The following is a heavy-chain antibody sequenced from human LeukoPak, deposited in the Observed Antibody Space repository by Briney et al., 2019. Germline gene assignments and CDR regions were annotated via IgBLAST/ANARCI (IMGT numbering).Heavy chain of an antibody. J-gene: IGHJ5*02. CDR2: IYPAGTT. CDR1: GFTVSNSY. Sequence: GGPLRLSCAASGFTVSNSYMTWVRQAPGKGLEWVSFIYPAGTTSYADSVKGRFTISRDSSKNTLHLQMNSLRADDTAVYYCAREQTYWFGPWGQGSLVTASS. V-gene: IGHV3-53*01. CDR3: AREQTYWFGP.